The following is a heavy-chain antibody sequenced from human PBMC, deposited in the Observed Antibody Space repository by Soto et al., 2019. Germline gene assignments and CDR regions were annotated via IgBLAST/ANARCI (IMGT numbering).Heavy chain of an antibody. CDR2: IWYDGSNK. D-gene: IGHD7-27*01. J-gene: IGHJ6*03. V-gene: IGHV3-33*01. CDR1: GFTFSSYG. Sequence: GGSLRLSCAASGFTFSSYGMHWVRQAPGKGLEWVAVIWYDGSNKYYADSVKGRFTISRDNSKNTLYLQMNSLRAEDTAVYYCARDETGDYYYYYYIDVWGKGTTVTVSS. CDR3: ARDETGDYYYYYYIDV.